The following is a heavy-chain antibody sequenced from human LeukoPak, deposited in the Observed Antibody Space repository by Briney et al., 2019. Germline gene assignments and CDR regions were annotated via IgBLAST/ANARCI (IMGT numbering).Heavy chain of an antibody. CDR2: LSGSGSAA. J-gene: IGHJ4*02. CDR3: AKSRSPYSSSSPELDY. D-gene: IGHD6-6*01. V-gene: IGHV3-23*01. Sequence: PGGSLRLSCAASRFTFNSYAMSWVRQAPGKGLEWISALSGSGSAAYYADSVKGRFTISRDNSKNTQYLQMTSLRAEDTAVYYCAKSRSPYSSSSPELDYWGQGTLVTVSS. CDR1: RFTFNSYA.